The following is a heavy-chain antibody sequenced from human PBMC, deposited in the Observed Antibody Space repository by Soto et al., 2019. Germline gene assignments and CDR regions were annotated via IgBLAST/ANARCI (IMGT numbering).Heavy chain of an antibody. V-gene: IGHV4-61*01. CDR3: AREKGYCSSTSCYTRFNWFDP. CDR2: IYYSGST. D-gene: IGHD2-2*02. CDR1: GGSVSSGSYY. Sequence: TXGTLSLTCTVSGGSVSSGSYYWSWIRQPPGKGLEWIGYIYYSGSTNYNPSLKSRVTISLDTSKNQFSLKMRSVTAADTAVYYCAREKGYCSSTSCYTRFNWFDPWGQGTLVTVSS. J-gene: IGHJ5*02.